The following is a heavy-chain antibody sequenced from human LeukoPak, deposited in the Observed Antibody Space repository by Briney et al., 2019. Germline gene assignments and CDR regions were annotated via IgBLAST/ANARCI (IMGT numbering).Heavy chain of an antibody. CDR1: GFTFSSYW. Sequence: GGSLRLSCAASGFTFSSYWMHWVRQAPGKGLVWVSRINSDGSSTSYADSVKGRFTISRDNAKNTLYLQMNSLRAEDTAVYYCARDPLGYSSGWSQKKYYYYGMDVWGQGTTVTVSS. CDR2: INSDGSST. D-gene: IGHD6-19*01. CDR3: ARDPLGYSSGWSQKKYYYYGMDV. J-gene: IGHJ6*02. V-gene: IGHV3-74*01.